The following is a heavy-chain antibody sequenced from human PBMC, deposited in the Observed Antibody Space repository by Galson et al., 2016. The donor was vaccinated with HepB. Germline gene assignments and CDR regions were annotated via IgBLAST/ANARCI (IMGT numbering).Heavy chain of an antibody. CDR1: GDSVSSTSYY. D-gene: IGHD3-16*01. CDR2: VSFSGST. CDR3: ARDDAGPRYPGVMLY. J-gene: IGHJ4*02. V-gene: IGHV4-61*01. Sequence: SETLSLTCTVSGDSVSSTSYYWSWIRQPPGKELEWIGCVSFSGSTKYNPSLKSRVTVSIDTSKNQFSLNLNSVTAADTAVYFCARDDAGPRYPGVMLYWGQGTLVTVSS.